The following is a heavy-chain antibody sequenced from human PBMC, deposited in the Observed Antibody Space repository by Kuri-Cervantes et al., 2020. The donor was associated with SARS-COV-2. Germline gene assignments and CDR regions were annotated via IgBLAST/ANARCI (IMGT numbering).Heavy chain of an antibody. CDR3: ARDGWGSTSHNWFDP. V-gene: IGHV1-2*04. J-gene: IGHJ5*02. CDR2: INPNSGGT. CDR1: GYTFTGYY. Sequence: ASVKVSCKASGYTFTGYYMHWVRQAPGQGLEWMGWINPNSGGTNYAQKFQGWVTMTRDTSISTVYMELSRLRAEDTAVYYCARDGWGSTSHNWFDPWGQGTLVTVSS. D-gene: IGHD2-2*01.